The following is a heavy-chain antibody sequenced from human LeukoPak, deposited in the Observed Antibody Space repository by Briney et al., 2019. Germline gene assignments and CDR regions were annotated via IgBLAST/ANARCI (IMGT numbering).Heavy chain of an antibody. CDR1: GFTFSSYW. J-gene: IGHJ6*03. Sequence: GGSLRLSCAASGFTFSSYWMHWVRQAPGKGLVWVSRVNSDESSTTYADSVKGRFTISRDNAKNTLYLQMNSLRAEDTAVYYCARDRYGYGDNYYYYYMDVWGKGTTVTVSS. CDR2: VNSDESST. D-gene: IGHD4-17*01. CDR3: ARDRYGYGDNYYYYYMDV. V-gene: IGHV3-74*01.